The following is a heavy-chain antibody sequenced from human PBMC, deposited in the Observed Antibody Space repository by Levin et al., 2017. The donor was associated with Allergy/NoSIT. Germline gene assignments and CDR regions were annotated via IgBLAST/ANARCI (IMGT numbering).Heavy chain of an antibody. Sequence: GESLKISCAASGFTFSSYGMHWVRQAPGKGLEWVAVISYDGSNKYYADSVKGRFTISRDNSKNTLYLQMNSLRAEDTAVYYCAKDRIAVVHYYYGMDVWGQGTTVTVSS. CDR1: GFTFSSYG. J-gene: IGHJ6*02. CDR3: AKDRIAVVHYYYGMDV. D-gene: IGHD6-19*01. V-gene: IGHV3-30*18. CDR2: ISYDGSNK.